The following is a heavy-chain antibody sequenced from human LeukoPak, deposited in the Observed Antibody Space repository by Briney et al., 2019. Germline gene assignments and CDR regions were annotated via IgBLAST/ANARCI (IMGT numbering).Heavy chain of an antibody. D-gene: IGHD6-19*01. J-gene: IGHJ4*02. CDR2: INRDGSST. CDR3: ARVRFGYSSIPFDY. V-gene: IGHV3-74*01. Sequence: PGGSLRLSCAASGFTFSSYWMHWVRQAPGKGLVWVSRINRDGSSTSYADSVKGRFTISRDNAKNTLSLQMNSPRAEDTAVYYCARVRFGYSSIPFDYWGQGTLVTASS. CDR1: GFTFSSYW.